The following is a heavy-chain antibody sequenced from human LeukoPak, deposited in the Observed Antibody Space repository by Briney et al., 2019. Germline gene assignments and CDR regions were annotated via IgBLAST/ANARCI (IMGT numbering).Heavy chain of an antibody. Sequence: PSETLSPTCTVSGGSISSYYWSWIRQPAGKGLEWIGRIYTSGSTNYNPSLKSRVTMSVDTSKNQFSLKLSSVTAADTAVYYCARLPYYYDSSVPRWAFDIWGQGTMVTVSS. CDR1: GGSISSYY. J-gene: IGHJ3*02. D-gene: IGHD3-22*01. CDR3: ARLPYYYDSSVPRWAFDI. CDR2: IYTSGST. V-gene: IGHV4-4*07.